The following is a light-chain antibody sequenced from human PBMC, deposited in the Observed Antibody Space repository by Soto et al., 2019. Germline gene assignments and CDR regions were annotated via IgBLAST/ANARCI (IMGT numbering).Light chain of an antibody. V-gene: IGKV4-1*01. CDR2: WAS. Sequence: DIVMTQSPDSLAVSLGERATINCKSSQNVLYSSHNKNYLAWYQQKLGQPPKLLIRWASTRESGVPDRFSGSESGTDFNLTISSRQAENVAVYYCQQYYSTPWTFGQGTKVQLK. CDR3: QQYYSTPWT. CDR1: QNVLYSSHNKNY. J-gene: IGKJ1*01.